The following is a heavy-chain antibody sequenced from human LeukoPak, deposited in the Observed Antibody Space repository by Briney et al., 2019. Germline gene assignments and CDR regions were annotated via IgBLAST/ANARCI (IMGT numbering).Heavy chain of an antibody. V-gene: IGHV4-34*01. D-gene: IGHD1-14*01. Sequence: KPSETLSLTCAVYGGSFSGYYWSWIRQPPGKGLEWIGEINHSGSTNYNPSLKSRVTISVDTSKNQFSLKLSSVTAADTAVYYCARHRPGLLFDYWGQGTLVTVSS. CDR2: INHSGST. CDR1: GGSFSGYY. J-gene: IGHJ4*02. CDR3: ARHRPGLLFDY.